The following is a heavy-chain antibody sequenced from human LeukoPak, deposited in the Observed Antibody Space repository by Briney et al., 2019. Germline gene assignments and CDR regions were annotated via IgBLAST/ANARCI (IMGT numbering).Heavy chain of an antibody. CDR3: ARHRDYYDT. CDR2: IYSSGSA. CDR1: GASINNNF. Sequence: SETLSLTCTVSGASINNNFWTWIRQPPGKGLEWIGYIYSSGSANYNPSLESRVIISGDTSKNQISLNLTSVTAADTAVYFCARHRDYYDTWGHGTLVTVAS. J-gene: IGHJ5*01. V-gene: IGHV4-59*08. D-gene: IGHD3-22*01.